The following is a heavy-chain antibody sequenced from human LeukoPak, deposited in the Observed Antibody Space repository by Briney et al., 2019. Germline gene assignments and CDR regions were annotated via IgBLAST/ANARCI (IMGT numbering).Heavy chain of an antibody. V-gene: IGHV4-34*01. J-gene: IGHJ4*02. CDR3: ARVTLWESSSWWFDY. CDR1: GGSFSGYY. CDR2: INHSGST. Sequence: SETLSLTCAVYGGSFSGYYWSWIRQPPGKGLEWIGEINHSGSTNYNPSLKSRVTISVDTSKNQFSLKLSSVTAADTAVYYCARVTLWESSSWWFDYWGQGTLVTVSS. D-gene: IGHD6-13*01.